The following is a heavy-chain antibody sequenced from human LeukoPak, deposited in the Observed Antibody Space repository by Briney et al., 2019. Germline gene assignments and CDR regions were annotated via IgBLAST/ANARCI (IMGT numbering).Heavy chain of an antibody. J-gene: IGHJ4*02. Sequence: GGSLRLSCAASGFTFSDYYMSWIRQAPGKGLEWVSYISSSGSTICYADSVKGRFTISRDNGKNTLYLQLNSLRAEDTALYYCATEGGAYNSLYWGQGTLVTVSS. V-gene: IGHV3-11*04. CDR1: GFTFSDYY. D-gene: IGHD3-22*01. CDR3: ATEGGAYNSLY. CDR2: ISSSGSTI.